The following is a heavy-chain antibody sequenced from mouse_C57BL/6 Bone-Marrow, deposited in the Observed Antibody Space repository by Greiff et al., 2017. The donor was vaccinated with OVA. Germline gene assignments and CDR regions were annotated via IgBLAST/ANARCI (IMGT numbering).Heavy chain of an antibody. CDR2: IYPRSGNT. Sequence: QVQLQQSGAELARPGASVKLSCKASGYTFTSYGISWVKQRTGQGLEWIGEIYPRSGNTYYNEKFKGKATLTADKSSSTAYMELRSLTSEDSAVFFCASRPPLGGGSLVVGGTGPPPTVP. D-gene: IGHD2-2*01. J-gene: IGHJ1*03. CDR3: ASRPPLGGGSLVV. CDR1: GYTFTSYG. V-gene: IGHV1-81*01.